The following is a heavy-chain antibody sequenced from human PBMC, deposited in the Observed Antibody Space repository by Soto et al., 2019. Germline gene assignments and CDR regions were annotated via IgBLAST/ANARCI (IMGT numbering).Heavy chain of an antibody. V-gene: IGHV4-4*02. J-gene: IGHJ4*02. CDR2: IYHSGNT. Sequence: QVQLQESGPGLVKPSGTLSLTCAVSGGSISSSNWWSWVRQPPGKGLEWIGEIYHSGNTNYNPSLKSRVTMAVDKSRNQFSLKLRSVTAADTAVYYCARRWGEGRVDYWGQGTLVTVS. CDR1: GGSISSSNW. D-gene: IGHD3-10*01. CDR3: ARRWGEGRVDY.